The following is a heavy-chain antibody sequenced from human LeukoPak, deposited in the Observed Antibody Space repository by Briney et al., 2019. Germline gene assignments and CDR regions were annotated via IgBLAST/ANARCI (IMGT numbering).Heavy chain of an antibody. V-gene: IGHV3-23*01. CDR2: ISGSGGST. Sequence: PGGSLRLSCAASGFTFSSYAMSWVRQAPGKGLEWVSAISGSGGSTYYADSVKGRFTISRDNSKNTLYLQMNSLRAEDTAVYYCAKSRFGSGSYTSFFDYWGQGTLVTVSS. D-gene: IGHD3-10*01. J-gene: IGHJ4*02. CDR1: GFTFSSYA. CDR3: AKSRFGSGSYTSFFDY.